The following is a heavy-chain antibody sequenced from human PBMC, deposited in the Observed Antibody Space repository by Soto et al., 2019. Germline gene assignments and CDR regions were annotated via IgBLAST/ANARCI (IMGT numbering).Heavy chain of an antibody. V-gene: IGHV1-69*06. CDR3: ARHYYDSSGYFAVRDDAFDI. CDR1: GGTFSSYA. D-gene: IGHD3-22*01. CDR2: IIPIFGTA. J-gene: IGHJ3*02. Sequence: SVKVSCKASGGTFSSYAISWVRQAPGQGLEWMGGIIPIFGTANYAQKFQGRVTITADKSTSTAYMELSSLRSEDTAVYYCARHYYDSSGYFAVRDDAFDIWGQGTMVTVSS.